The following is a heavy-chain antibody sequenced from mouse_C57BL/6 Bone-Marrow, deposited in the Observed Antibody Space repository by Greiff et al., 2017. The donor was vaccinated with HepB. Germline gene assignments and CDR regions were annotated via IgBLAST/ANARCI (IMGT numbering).Heavy chain of an antibody. D-gene: IGHD2-4*01. V-gene: IGHV1-64*01. CDR3: ARGSTMIRRVAY. J-gene: IGHJ3*01. CDR1: GYTFTSYW. Sequence: VKLQQSGAELVKPGASVKLSCKASGYTFTSYWMHWVKQRPGQGLEWIGMIHPNSGSTNYNEKFKSKATLTVDKSSSTAYMQLSSLTSEDSAVYYCARGSTMIRRVAYWGQGTLVTVSA. CDR2: IHPNSGST.